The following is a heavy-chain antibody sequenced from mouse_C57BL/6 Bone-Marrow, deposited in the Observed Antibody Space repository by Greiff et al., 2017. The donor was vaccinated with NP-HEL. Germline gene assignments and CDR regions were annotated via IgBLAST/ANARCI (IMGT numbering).Heavy chain of an antibody. CDR3: ARQVYVIFDY. CDR1: GFTFSSYG. J-gene: IGHJ2*01. V-gene: IGHV5-6*02. Sequence: DVMLVESGGDLVKPGGSLKLSCAASGFTFSSYGMSWVRQTPDKRLEWVATISSGGSYTYYPDSVKGRFTISRDNAKNTLYLQMSSLKSEDTAMYYCARQVYVIFDYWGQGTTLTVSS. CDR2: ISSGGSYT. D-gene: IGHD1-1*01.